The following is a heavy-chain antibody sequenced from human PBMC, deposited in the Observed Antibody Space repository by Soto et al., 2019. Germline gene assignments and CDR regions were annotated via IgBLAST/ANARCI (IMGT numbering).Heavy chain of an antibody. Sequence: ASVKVSCKASGYTFTSYYMHWVRQAPGQGLEWMGIINPSGGSTSYAQKFQGRVTMTRDTSTSTVYMELSSLRSEDTAVYYCARHRNCSGGSCYGNYWFDPWGQGTLVTVAS. CDR3: ARHRNCSGGSCYGNYWFDP. D-gene: IGHD2-15*01. J-gene: IGHJ5*02. V-gene: IGHV1-46*03. CDR1: GYTFTSYY. CDR2: INPSGGST.